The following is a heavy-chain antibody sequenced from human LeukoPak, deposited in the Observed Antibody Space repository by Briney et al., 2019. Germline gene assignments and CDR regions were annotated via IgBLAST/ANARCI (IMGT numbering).Heavy chain of an antibody. D-gene: IGHD5-18*01. Sequence: GGSLRLSCAASGFTFSSYNMNWVRQAPGKGLEWVSSISSSSSYIYYADSVKGRFTISRDNAKNSLYLQMNSLRAEDTAVYYCARGGSYGGHDAFDIWGQGTMVTVSS. CDR3: ARGGSYGGHDAFDI. CDR2: ISSSSSYI. V-gene: IGHV3-21*01. J-gene: IGHJ3*02. CDR1: GFTFSSYN.